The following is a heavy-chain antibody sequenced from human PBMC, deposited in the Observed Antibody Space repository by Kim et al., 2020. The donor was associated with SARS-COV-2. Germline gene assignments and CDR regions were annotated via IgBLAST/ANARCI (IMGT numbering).Heavy chain of an antibody. CDR1: GFTFSNAW. V-gene: IGHV3-15*01. CDR3: TTDSSGWSNLGY. D-gene: IGHD6-19*01. CDR2: LKSKTDGGTT. Sequence: GGSLRLSCAASGFTFSNAWMSWVRQAPGKGLEWVGRLKSKTDGGTTDYAAPVKGRFTISRDDSKNTLYLQMNSLKTEDTAVYYCTTDSSGWSNLGYWGQGTLVTVSS. J-gene: IGHJ4*02.